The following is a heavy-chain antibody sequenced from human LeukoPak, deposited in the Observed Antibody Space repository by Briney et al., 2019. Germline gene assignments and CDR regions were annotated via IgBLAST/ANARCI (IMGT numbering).Heavy chain of an antibody. V-gene: IGHV4-59*01. D-gene: IGHD3-3*01. Sequence: SETLSLTCTVSGGSISSYYWSWIRQPPGKGLEWIGYIYYSGSTNYNPSLKSRVTITVDTSKNQFSLKLSSVTAADTAVYYCARDRTYYDFWSGYGDAFDIWGQGTMVTVSS. CDR1: GGSISSYY. CDR2: IYYSGST. J-gene: IGHJ3*02. CDR3: ARDRTYYDFWSGYGDAFDI.